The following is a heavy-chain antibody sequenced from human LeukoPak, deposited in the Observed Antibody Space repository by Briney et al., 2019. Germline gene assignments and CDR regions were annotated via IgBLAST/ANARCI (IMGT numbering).Heavy chain of an antibody. J-gene: IGHJ5*02. CDR1: QFTFSNAW. CDR2: IKSKSDGGAT. V-gene: IGHV3-15*01. CDR3: TTDPESCSGGSCYGYWA. Sequence: KTGGSLRLSCAVSQFTFSNAWMSWVRQAPGKGLEWVGRIKSKSDGGATDYAAPVKGRFTISRDDSKNTLYLQMNSLKTEDTAVYYCTTDPESCSGGSCYGYWAWGQGTLVTVSS. D-gene: IGHD2-15*01.